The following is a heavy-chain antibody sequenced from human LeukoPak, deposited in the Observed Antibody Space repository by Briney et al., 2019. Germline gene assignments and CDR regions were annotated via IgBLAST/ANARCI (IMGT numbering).Heavy chain of an antibody. V-gene: IGHV3-23*01. CDR2: IGGGGST. D-gene: IGHD2-15*01. Sequence: GGSLRLSCAASGFTFSTYAMTWVRQAPGKGLEWVSTIGGGGSTYYADSVKGRFTISRDNSKNTMYLQMNSLRAEDTAVYYCATLGHCSGGICYSDYWYGMDVWGQGTTVTVSS. CDR3: ATLGHCSGGICYSDYWYGMDV. CDR1: GFTFSTYA. J-gene: IGHJ6*02.